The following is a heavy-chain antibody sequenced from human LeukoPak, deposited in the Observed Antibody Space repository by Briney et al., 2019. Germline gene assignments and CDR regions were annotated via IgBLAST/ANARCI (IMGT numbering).Heavy chain of an antibody. Sequence: SETLSLTCAVYGGSFSGYYWNWIRQPPGKGLEWIGEINHSGSTNYNPSLKSRVTISVDTSKNQFSLKLSSVTAADTAVYYCARGRITMVRGVIFDYWGQGTLVTVSS. D-gene: IGHD3-10*01. J-gene: IGHJ4*02. V-gene: IGHV4-34*01. CDR3: ARGRITMVRGVIFDY. CDR1: GGSFSGYY. CDR2: INHSGST.